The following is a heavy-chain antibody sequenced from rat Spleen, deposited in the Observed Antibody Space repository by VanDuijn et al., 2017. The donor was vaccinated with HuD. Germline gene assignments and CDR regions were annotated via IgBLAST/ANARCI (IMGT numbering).Heavy chain of an antibody. Sequence: EVQLVESGGGLVQPERSMKLSCAASGFTFSHYGMAWVRQAPTKGLEWVATLSYDGHTTYYRDSVKGRFTISRDIAKSTLYLQMDSLGSEDTATYYCARRHYGYTDYFDYWGQGVMVTVSS. CDR3: ARRHYGYTDYFDY. CDR2: LSYDGHTT. D-gene: IGHD1-11*01. J-gene: IGHJ2*01. CDR1: GFTFSHYG. V-gene: IGHV5-29*01.